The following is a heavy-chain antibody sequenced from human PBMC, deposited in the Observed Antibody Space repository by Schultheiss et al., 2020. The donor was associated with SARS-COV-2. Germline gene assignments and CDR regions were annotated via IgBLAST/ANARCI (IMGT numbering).Heavy chain of an antibody. CDR3: ARTSFKGDYVWGSYRSNWFDP. CDR2: INHGGGT. D-gene: IGHD3-16*02. CDR1: GFTFSNAW. Sequence: GSLRLSCAASGFTFSNAWMSWVRQPPGKGLQWIGEINHGGGTNYNPSLRSRVTMSVDTSKNQFSLKLSSVTAADTAVYYCARTSFKGDYVWGSYRSNWFDPWGQGTLVTVSS. J-gene: IGHJ5*02. V-gene: IGHV4-34*01.